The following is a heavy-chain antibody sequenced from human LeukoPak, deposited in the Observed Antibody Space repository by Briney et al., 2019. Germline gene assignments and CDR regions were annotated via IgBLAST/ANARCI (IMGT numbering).Heavy chain of an antibody. D-gene: IGHD3-3*01. V-gene: IGHV4-39*07. CDR3: ARVWYDFWSGSLNWFDP. CDR1: GGSISSSSDY. Sequence: PSETLSLTCTVSGGSISSSSDYWGWIRQPPGKGLEWIGSISYTGSTYYNPSLESRVTISVDASKNQFSLKLSSVTAADTAVYYCARVWYDFWSGSLNWFDPWGQGTLVTVSS. J-gene: IGHJ5*02. CDR2: ISYTGST.